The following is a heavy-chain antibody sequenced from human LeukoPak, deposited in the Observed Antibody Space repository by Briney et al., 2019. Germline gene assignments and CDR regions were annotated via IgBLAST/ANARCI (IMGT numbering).Heavy chain of an antibody. Sequence: SETLSLTCTVSGDSISSSHYYWGWIRQSPGKGLEWIGSIYSGGETHYNPSLNSRVTIFMDTSKNRFSLNLISVTATDTAVYYCVRDYSNFVQGDWGQGTLVTVSS. V-gene: IGHV4-39*02. CDR3: VRDYSNFVQGD. CDR2: IYSGGET. J-gene: IGHJ4*02. D-gene: IGHD4-11*01. CDR1: GDSISSSHYY.